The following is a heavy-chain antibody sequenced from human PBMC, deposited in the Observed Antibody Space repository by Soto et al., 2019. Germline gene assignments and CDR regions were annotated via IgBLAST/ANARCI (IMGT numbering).Heavy chain of an antibody. D-gene: IGHD2-2*01. V-gene: IGHV1-69*06. CDR1: VDTFSSYA. Sequence: QAQLEQSGAEVKKPGSSVKVSCKASVDTFSSYAISWVRQAPGQGLEWMGGIIPFFGSAKYAQTFQGRVTITADKSTSTAYMELTSLRSEDTAVYFCATGSPYCTNTSCYTGYYGMNVWGQGTTVTVSS. CDR3: ATGSPYCTNTSCYTGYYGMNV. CDR2: IIPFFGSA. J-gene: IGHJ6*02.